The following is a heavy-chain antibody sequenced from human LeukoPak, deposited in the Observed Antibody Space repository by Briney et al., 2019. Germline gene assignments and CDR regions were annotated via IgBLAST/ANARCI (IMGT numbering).Heavy chain of an antibody. J-gene: IGHJ3*02. CDR1: GFTFSSYG. D-gene: IGHD3-3*01. CDR3: ARDPGPSHYDFWSGYVDAFDI. CDR2: IWYDGGNK. V-gene: IGHV3-33*01. Sequence: PGRSLRLSCAASGFTFSSYGMHWVRQAPGKGLEWVAVIWYDGGNKYYAHSVKGRFTISRDNSKNTLYLQMNSLRAEDTAVYYCARDPGPSHYDFWSGYVDAFDIWGQGTMVTVSS.